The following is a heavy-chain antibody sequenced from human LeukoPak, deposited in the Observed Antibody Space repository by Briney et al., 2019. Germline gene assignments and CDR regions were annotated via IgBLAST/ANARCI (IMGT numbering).Heavy chain of an antibody. CDR1: GFTFSSYA. D-gene: IGHD2-21*02. V-gene: IGHV3-23*01. CDR2: ISGSGGST. Sequence: GGSLRLSCAASGFTFSSYAMSWVRQAPGKGLEWVSAISGSGGSTYYADSVKGRFTISRDNSKNTLNLQMSSLRAEDTALYYCAKGAALVVTATPFAYWGQGTLVTVSS. J-gene: IGHJ4*02. CDR3: AKGAALVVTATPFAY.